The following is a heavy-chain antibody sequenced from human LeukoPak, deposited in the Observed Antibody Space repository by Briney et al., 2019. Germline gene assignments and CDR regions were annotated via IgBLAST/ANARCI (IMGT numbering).Heavy chain of an antibody. CDR3: ARHGAGATRGYYYGMDV. CDR1: GGSISSSSYY. Sequence: SETLSLTCTVSGGSISSSSYYWGWIRQPPGKRPERIGSIYYSGSTYYNPSLKSRVTISVDTSKNQFSLKLCSVTAADTAVYYCARHGAGATRGYYYGMDVWGQGTTVTVSS. CDR2: IYYSGST. J-gene: IGHJ6*02. D-gene: IGHD1-26*01. V-gene: IGHV4-39*01.